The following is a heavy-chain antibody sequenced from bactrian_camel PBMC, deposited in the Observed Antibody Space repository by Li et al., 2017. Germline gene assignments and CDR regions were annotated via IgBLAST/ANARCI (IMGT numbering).Heavy chain of an antibody. CDR2: ISTGGGST. CDR3: AAEPCLPGGVPDEYHT. J-gene: IGHJ4*01. Sequence: HVQLVESGGGSVQAGGSLRLSCAASRYTFNSGWVGWFRQAPGKEREGVAAISTGGGSTVYADSVKGRFTISTDNAKNTLYLQMISLKPEDTAMYYCAAEPCLPGGVPDEYHTWGAGTQVTVS. CDR1: RYTFNSGW. V-gene: IGHV3S1*01.